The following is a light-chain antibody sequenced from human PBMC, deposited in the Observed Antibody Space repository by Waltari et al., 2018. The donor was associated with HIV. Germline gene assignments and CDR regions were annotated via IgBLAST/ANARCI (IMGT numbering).Light chain of an antibody. CDR3: RSYISAPLT. CDR1: QGICNY. J-gene: IGKJ4*01. V-gene: IGKV1-27*01. Sequence: DIQMTQSPSPLSSSLGDRVTFPRRARQGICNYLVWYPQKPGKVPKLLISSACTSRLGVPSRFSGSGSGTDFTITISSLQHEDVATYYCRSYISAPLTFGGGTKVEIK. CDR2: SAC.